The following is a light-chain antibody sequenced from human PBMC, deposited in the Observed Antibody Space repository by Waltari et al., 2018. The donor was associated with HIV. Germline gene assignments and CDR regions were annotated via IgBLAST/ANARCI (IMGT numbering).Light chain of an antibody. Sequence: SFELTQPPSVSVSPGQTASIACSGDRLGNPYSSWYQQRPGQSPVPVIYQTTKRPSGNPERSAGSRSGNTVTLNISGTQDADEADYYCRGWDSSTGWVFGGGSKLTVL. CDR2: QTT. J-gene: IGLJ3*02. V-gene: IGLV3-1*01. CDR3: RGWDSSTGWV. CDR1: RLGNPY.